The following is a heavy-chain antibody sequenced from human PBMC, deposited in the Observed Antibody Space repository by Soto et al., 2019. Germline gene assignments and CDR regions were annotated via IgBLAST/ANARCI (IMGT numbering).Heavy chain of an antibody. J-gene: IGHJ4*02. Sequence: ISWVRQXXXQXLEWMGWIKAYNGNTNYAQKLQGRVTMTTDTSTSTAYMELRSLRSDDTAVYYCARGATLLKDYWGQGTLVTVSS. CDR2: IKAYNGNT. V-gene: IGHV1-18*01. CDR3: ARGATLLKDY. D-gene: IGHD1-26*01.